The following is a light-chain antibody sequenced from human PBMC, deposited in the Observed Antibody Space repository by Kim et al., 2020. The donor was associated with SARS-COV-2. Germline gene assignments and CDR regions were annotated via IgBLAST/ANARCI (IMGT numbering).Light chain of an antibody. CDR1: SIRSYS. CDR2: SKN. J-gene: IGLJ3*02. V-gene: IGLV3-19*01. CDR3: TSRDSSGNHWV. Sequence: QTVTFTCQSDSIRSYSAGWYEQKPVQATVLVIYSKNNRPSGIPYRFSGSSSENTASLTITGAQGADEADYYCTSRDSSGNHWVVGGGTKLTVL.